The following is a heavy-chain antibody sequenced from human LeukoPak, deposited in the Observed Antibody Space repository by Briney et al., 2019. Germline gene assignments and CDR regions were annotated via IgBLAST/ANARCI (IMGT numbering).Heavy chain of an antibody. V-gene: IGHV3-30*02. J-gene: IGHJ4*02. Sequence: GGSLRLSCAASGFTFSSYGMHWVRQAPGKGLEWVTFIRYDGSNKYYADSAKGRFTISRDNSKNTLYLQMNSLRAEDTAVYYCAKDLMSPGRRGAVAFDYWGQGTLVTVSS. CDR2: IRYDGSNK. D-gene: IGHD3-10*01. CDR1: GFTFSSYG. CDR3: AKDLMSPGRRGAVAFDY.